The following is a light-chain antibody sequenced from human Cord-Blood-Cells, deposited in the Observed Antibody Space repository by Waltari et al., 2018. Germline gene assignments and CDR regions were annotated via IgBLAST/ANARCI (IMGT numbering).Light chain of an antibody. Sequence: SYELTPPPSVSVSPGQTASIPCSGDKLGDKHACWYQQRPGQSPVLVIYQDSKRPSGIPERFSGSTSGNTATLTISGTQAMDEADYYCQAWDSSTYVFGTGTKVTVL. CDR1: KLGDKH. CDR3: QAWDSSTYV. J-gene: IGLJ1*01. V-gene: IGLV3-1*01. CDR2: QDS.